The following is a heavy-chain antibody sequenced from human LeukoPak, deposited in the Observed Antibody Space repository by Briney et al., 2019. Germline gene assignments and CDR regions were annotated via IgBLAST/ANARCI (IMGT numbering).Heavy chain of an antibody. J-gene: IGHJ4*02. CDR1: GLTISTYE. D-gene: IGHD3-16*02. CDR2: ISGNSGST. Sequence: GGSLRLSCAASGLTISTYEMSWGRQAPGKGLEWVSTISGNSGSTYYADSVKGRFSISRDNSKNTLYLQMNSLRADDTAVYYCAKGSSFDYWGQGTLVTVSS. V-gene: IGHV3-23*01. CDR3: AKGSSFDY.